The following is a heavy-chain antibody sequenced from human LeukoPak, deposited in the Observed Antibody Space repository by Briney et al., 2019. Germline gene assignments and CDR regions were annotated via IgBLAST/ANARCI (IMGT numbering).Heavy chain of an antibody. D-gene: IGHD1-26*01. CDR1: GFTFSSYS. CDR3: ARSGATDYYYGMDV. V-gene: IGHV3-21*01. Sequence: GGSLRLSCAASGFTFSSYSMNWVRQAPGKGLEWVSSISSSSSYIYYADSVKGRFTISRDNAKNSLYLQMNSLRAEDTAVYCCARSGATDYYYGMDVWGQGTTVTVSS. CDR2: ISSSSSYI. J-gene: IGHJ6*02.